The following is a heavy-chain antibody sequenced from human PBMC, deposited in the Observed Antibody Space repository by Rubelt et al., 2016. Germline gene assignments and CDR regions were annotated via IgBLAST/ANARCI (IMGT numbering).Heavy chain of an antibody. V-gene: IGHV1-18*01. CDR2: ISAYNGNT. CDR1: GYTFTSYG. Sequence: QVQLVQSGAEVKKPGASVKVSCKASGYTFTSYGISWVRQAPGQGLEWMGWISAYNGNTNYAQKLQGRVTMTTDTSTRPAYMGLRSLRSDDTAVYYCARGVEYYYGSGTNWFDPWGQGTLVTVSS. J-gene: IGHJ5*02. CDR3: ARGVEYYYGSGTNWFDP. D-gene: IGHD3-10*01.